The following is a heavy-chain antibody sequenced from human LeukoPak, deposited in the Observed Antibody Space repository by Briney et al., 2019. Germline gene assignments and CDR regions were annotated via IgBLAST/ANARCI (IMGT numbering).Heavy chain of an antibody. V-gene: IGHV3-23*01. Sequence: SGGSLRLSCAASGFTFSSYAMSWVRQAPGKGLEWVSSISASGGSTYYADSVKGRFTISRDNSKNTLYLQMNSLRAEDTAVYYCAKLRGRHYSWELDYFDYWGQGTLVTVSS. CDR3: AKLRGRHYSWELDYFDY. CDR1: GFTFSSYA. J-gene: IGHJ4*02. D-gene: IGHD3-16*01. CDR2: ISASGGST.